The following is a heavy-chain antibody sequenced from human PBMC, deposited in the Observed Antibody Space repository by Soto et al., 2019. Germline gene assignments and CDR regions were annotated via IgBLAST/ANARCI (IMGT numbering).Heavy chain of an antibody. Sequence: GGALRLSCAASGFTFPSYGIHWVPPAPGKGAGGGGVVWDDGSNKYYADSVKGRFTISRDNSKNTLYLQMNSLRAEDTAVYYCARGSNRNDYWGQGTLVTVSS. CDR3: ARGSNRNDY. CDR1: GFTFPSYG. V-gene: IGHV3-33*01. CDR2: VWDDGSNK. D-gene: IGHD4-4*01. J-gene: IGHJ4*02.